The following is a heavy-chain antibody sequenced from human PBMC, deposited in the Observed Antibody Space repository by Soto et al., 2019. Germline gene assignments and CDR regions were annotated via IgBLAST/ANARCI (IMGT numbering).Heavy chain of an antibody. V-gene: IGHV1-69*13. CDR1: GGTFSSYA. Sequence: ASVKVSCKASGGTFSSYAISWVRQAPGQGLEWMGGIIPIFGTANYAQKFQGRVTITADESTSTAYMELSSLRSEDTAVYYCARSGDIVLVPAMDVWGQGTTVTVSS. CDR3: ARSGDIVLVPAMDV. CDR2: IIPIFGTA. J-gene: IGHJ6*02. D-gene: IGHD2-2*01.